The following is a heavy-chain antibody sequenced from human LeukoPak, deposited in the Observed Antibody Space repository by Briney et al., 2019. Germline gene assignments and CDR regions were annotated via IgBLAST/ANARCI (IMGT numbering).Heavy chain of an antibody. CDR2: IYYSGST. V-gene: IGHV4-59*08. CDR3: ARHDYSSGVLDY. CDR1: GGSISSYY. Sequence: SETLSLTCTVSGGSISSYYWSWIRQPAGKGLEWIGYIYYSGSTNYNPSLKSRVTISVDTSKNQFSLKLSSVTAADTAVYYCARHDYSSGVLDYWGQGTLVTVSS. J-gene: IGHJ4*02. D-gene: IGHD6-19*01.